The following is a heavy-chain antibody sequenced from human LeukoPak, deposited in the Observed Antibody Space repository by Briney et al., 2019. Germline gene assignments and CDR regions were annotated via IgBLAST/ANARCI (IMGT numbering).Heavy chain of an antibody. D-gene: IGHD4-17*01. J-gene: IGHJ6*02. CDR2: INPNSGGT. CDR3: ARETVTTAIYYYYGMDV. CDR1: GYTFTGYY. Sequence: ASVKLSCKASGYTFTGYYMHWVRQAPGQGLEWMGRINPNSGGTNYAQKFQGRVTMTRDTSISTAYMELSRLRSDDTAVYYCARETVTTAIYYYYGMDVWGQGTTVTVSS. V-gene: IGHV1-2*06.